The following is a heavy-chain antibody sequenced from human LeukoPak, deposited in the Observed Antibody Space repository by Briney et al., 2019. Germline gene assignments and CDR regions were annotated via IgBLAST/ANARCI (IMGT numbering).Heavy chain of an antibody. V-gene: IGHV4-34*01. J-gene: IGHJ4*03. Sequence: SETLSLTCAVYGGAFSAYYWSWIRQSPGKGLEWIAEINHRGDTNYNPSVKSRVSISVDTSKNQFSLKVTSLTAADTAVYYCARGPTISETGYFDYWSQGTLVTVSS. CDR3: ARGPTISETGYFDY. CDR2: INHRGDT. D-gene: IGHD1-1*01. CDR1: GGAFSAYY.